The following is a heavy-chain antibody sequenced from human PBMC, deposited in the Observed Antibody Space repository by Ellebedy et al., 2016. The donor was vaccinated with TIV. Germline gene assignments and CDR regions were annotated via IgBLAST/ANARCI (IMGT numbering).Heavy chain of an antibody. D-gene: IGHD3-10*01. J-gene: IGHJ5*01. CDR3: ARWYGSGTYYLDP. CDR2: ISPSGDIT. Sequence: PGGSLRLSCAASGFTFRDFAMNRVRQAPGKGLEWVSAISPSGDITYFADSVKGRFTISKENSKNTLYLQMNSLRAEDTALYYCARWYGSGTYYLDPWGQGTLVTVSS. V-gene: IGHV3-23*01. CDR1: GFTFRDFA.